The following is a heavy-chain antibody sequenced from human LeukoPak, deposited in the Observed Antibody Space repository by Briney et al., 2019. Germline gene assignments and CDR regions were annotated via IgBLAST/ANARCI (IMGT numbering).Heavy chain of an antibody. CDR1: GGSISSYY. CDR2: IYYSGST. V-gene: IGHV4-59*01. J-gene: IGHJ4*02. CDR3: ARETQVLRYFEYYFDY. D-gene: IGHD3-9*01. Sequence: PSETLSLTCTVSGGSISSYYWSWIRQPPGKGLEWIGYIYYSGSTNYNPSLKSRVTISVDTSKNQFSLKLSSVTAADTAVYYCARETQVLRYFEYYFDYWGQGTLVTVSS.